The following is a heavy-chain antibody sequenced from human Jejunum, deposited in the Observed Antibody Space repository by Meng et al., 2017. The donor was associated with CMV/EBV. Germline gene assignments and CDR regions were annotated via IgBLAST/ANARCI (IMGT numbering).Heavy chain of an antibody. CDR2: IFPGDSAT. J-gene: IGHJ3*02. CDR3: ARVLVGSGYYFDAFDI. CDR1: SFPTHW. D-gene: IGHD3-22*01. V-gene: IGHV5-51*01. Sequence: SFPTHWLAWVRQVPGKGLDWMGIIFPGDSATRYSPSFQGQVTISVDNSLNTAYLQWSSLKASDSAIYYCARVLVGSGYYFDAFDIWGQGATVTVSS.